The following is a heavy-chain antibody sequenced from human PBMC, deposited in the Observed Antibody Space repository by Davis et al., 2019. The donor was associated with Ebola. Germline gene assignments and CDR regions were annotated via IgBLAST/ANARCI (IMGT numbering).Heavy chain of an antibody. Sequence: GESLKISCAASGFTFSSYSMNWVRQAPGKGLEWVSSISSSSSYIYYANSVKGRFSISRDNAKNTLYLQMNSLRAEDTAVYYCSRVDEHGDTVYWGQGTLVTVSS. CDR2: ISSSSSYI. CDR3: SRVDEHGDTVY. D-gene: IGHD4-17*01. J-gene: IGHJ4*02. V-gene: IGHV3-21*01. CDR1: GFTFSSYS.